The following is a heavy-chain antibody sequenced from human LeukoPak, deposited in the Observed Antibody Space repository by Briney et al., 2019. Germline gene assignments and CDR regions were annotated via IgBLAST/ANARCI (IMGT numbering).Heavy chain of an antibody. D-gene: IGHD3-10*01. J-gene: IGHJ5*02. CDR1: GYTFTSYY. CDR3: ARDLNYGSDPKNVNWFDP. CDR2: INPSGGST. V-gene: IGHV1-46*01. Sequence: ASVKVSCKASGYTFTSYYMHWVRQAPGQGLEWMGVINPSGGSTSYAQKFQGGVTMTRDTSTSTVYMELSSLRSEDTAVYYCARDLNYGSDPKNVNWFDPWGQGTLVTVSS.